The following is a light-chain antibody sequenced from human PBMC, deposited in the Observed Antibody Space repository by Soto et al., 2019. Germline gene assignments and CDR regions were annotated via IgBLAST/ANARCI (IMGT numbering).Light chain of an antibody. CDR3: QHDRT. J-gene: IGKJ1*01. CDR2: GAS. Sequence: IVLAQSPATLSFSPGERATLSCRASQSVSSSYVAWYQQKPGQAPRLLIYGASSRATGIPDRFSGSGSGTDFTLTISRLEPEDFAVYYCQHDRTFGQGTKVDIK. V-gene: IGKV3-20*01. CDR1: QSVSSSY.